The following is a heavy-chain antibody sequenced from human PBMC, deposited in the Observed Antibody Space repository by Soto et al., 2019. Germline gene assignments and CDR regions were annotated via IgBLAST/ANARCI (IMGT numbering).Heavy chain of an antibody. Sequence: APLKGSFKASVYTFTSDVIGWVSQAPEKGLEWMGWISAYNGSTNYAQKLQGRVTMTTDTSTRTAYMELRSLRSDDTAVYYCARDLPEIYTIFGVGNLAGGEPFEYRGQGTLVTVSS. CDR1: VYTFTSDV. V-gene: IGHV1-18*01. CDR3: ARDLPEIYTIFGVGNLAGGEPFEY. CDR2: ISAYNGST. J-gene: IGHJ4*02. D-gene: IGHD3-3*01.